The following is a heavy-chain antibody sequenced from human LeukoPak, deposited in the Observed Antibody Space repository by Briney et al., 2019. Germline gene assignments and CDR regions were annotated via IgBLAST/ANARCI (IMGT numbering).Heavy chain of an antibody. CDR2: IIPILGIA. J-gene: IGHJ5*02. D-gene: IGHD3-16*01. V-gene: IGHV1-69*04. Sequence: ASVKVSCKASGGTFSSYAISWVRQAPGQGLEWMGRIIPILGIANYAQKFQGRVTITADESTSTAYMELSSLRSEDTAVYYCARMGLMRGGSNWFDPWGQGTLVTVSS. CDR3: ARMGLMRGGSNWFDP. CDR1: GGTFSSYA.